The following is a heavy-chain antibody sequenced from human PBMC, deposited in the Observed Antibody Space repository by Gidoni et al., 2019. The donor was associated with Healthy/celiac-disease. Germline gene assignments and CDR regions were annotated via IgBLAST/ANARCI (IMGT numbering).Heavy chain of an antibody. J-gene: IGHJ5*02. CDR3: TTERLLWFGVDP. D-gene: IGHD3-10*01. CDR2: IKSKTDGGTT. CDR1: GFTFSNAG. V-gene: IGHV3-15*01. Sequence: EVQLVESGGGLVKPGGSLRLSCSASGFTFSNAGMSWVRQAPGKGLEWVGRIKSKTDGGTTDYAAPVKGRFTISRDDSKNTLYLQMNSLKTEDTAVYYCTTERLLWFGVDPWGQGTLVTVSS.